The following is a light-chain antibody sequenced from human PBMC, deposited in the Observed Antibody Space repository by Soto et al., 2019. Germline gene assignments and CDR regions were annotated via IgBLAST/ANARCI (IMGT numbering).Light chain of an antibody. Sequence: EIVLTQSPGTLSLSPGEGATLSCRASQTISTNYLAWYQHKPGQAPRLLIDAASTRATGIPDRFSGSGSGADFTLTVNRLEPEDFAVYYCQQYGTSPRPFGQGTKVEI. CDR2: AAS. CDR1: QTISTNY. V-gene: IGKV3-20*01. J-gene: IGKJ1*01. CDR3: QQYGTSPRP.